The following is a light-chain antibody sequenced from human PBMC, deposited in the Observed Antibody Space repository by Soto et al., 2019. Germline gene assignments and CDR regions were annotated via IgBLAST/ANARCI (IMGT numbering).Light chain of an antibody. V-gene: IGLV2-8*01. CDR1: SSDVGGYNY. Sequence: QSALTQPPSASGSPGQSVTISCTGTSSDVGGYNYVSWYQQHPGNAPKLMIYDVSKRPSGVPDRFSGSKSGNTASLTVSGLQAEDEDDYYWSSYAGSHNLVFGGGTKLTVL. J-gene: IGLJ3*02. CDR3: SSYAGSHNLV. CDR2: DVS.